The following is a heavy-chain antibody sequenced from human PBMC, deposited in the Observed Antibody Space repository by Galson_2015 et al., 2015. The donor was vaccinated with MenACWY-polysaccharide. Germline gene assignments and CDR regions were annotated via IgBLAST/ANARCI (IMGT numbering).Heavy chain of an antibody. CDR2: MNPNSGNT. Sequence: SVKVSCKASRYSFSSYDINWVRQTTGQGLEWMGWMNPNSGNTGYAQKFQGRVTMTRNTSISIAYMELSSLRSEDTAVYYCARGGKYYYDSSGYLNWFDPWGQGTLVTVSS. J-gene: IGHJ5*02. CDR3: ARGGKYYYDSSGYLNWFDP. CDR1: RYSFSSYD. V-gene: IGHV1-8*01. D-gene: IGHD3-22*01.